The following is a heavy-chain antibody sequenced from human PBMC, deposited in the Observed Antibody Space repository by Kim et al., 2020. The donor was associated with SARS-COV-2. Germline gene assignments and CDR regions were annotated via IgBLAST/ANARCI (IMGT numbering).Heavy chain of an antibody. Sequence: GGSLRLSCAASGFTFSSYSMNWVRQAPGKGLEWVSSISSSSSYIYYADSVKGRFTISRDNAKNSLYLQMNSLRAEDTAVYYCAREERVGDCGMDVWGQGTTVTVSS. D-gene: IGHD3-16*01. CDR3: AREERVGDCGMDV. CDR1: GFTFSSYS. CDR2: ISSSSSYI. J-gene: IGHJ6*02. V-gene: IGHV3-21*01.